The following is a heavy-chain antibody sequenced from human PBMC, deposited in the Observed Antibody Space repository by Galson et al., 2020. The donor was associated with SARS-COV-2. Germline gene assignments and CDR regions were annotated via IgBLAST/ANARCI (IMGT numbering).Heavy chain of an antibody. J-gene: IGHJ3*02. V-gene: IGHV4-39*01. D-gene: IGHD3-22*01. CDR2: IYYSGST. Sequence: SETLSLTCTVSGGSISSSSYYWGWIRQPPGKGLEWIGSIYYSGSTYYNPSLKSRVTISVDTSKNQFSLKLSSVTAADTAVYYCARRHITMIVVVRTQGFGFDIWGQGTMVTVSS. CDR1: GGSISSSSYY. CDR3: ARRHITMIVVVRTQGFGFDI.